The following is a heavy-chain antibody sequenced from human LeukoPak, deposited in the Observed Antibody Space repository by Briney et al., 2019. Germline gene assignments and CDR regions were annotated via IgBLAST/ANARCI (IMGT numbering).Heavy chain of an antibody. Sequence: PSETLSLTCAVYGGPFSGYYWSWIRQPPGKGLEWIGEINHSGSTNYNPSLKSRVTISVDTSKNQFSLKLSSVTAADTAVYYCAGGTPLTRYWGQGTLVTVSS. V-gene: IGHV4-34*01. J-gene: IGHJ4*02. CDR3: AGGTPLTRY. CDR2: INHSGST. CDR1: GGPFSGYY.